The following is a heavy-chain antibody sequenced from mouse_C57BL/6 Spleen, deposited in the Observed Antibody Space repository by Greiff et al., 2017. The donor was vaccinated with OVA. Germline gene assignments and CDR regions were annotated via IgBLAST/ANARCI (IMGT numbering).Heavy chain of an antibody. CDR3: ARRGTVVPGAMDY. CDR1: GFTFSDYY. CDR2: ISNGGGST. D-gene: IGHD1-1*01. Sequence: EVKLMESGGGLVQPGGSLKLSCAASGFTFSDYYMYWVRQTPEKRLEWVAYISNGGGSTYYPDTVKGRFTISRDNAKNTLYLQMSRLKSEDTAMYYCARRGTVVPGAMDYWGQGTSVTVSS. V-gene: IGHV5-12*01. J-gene: IGHJ4*01.